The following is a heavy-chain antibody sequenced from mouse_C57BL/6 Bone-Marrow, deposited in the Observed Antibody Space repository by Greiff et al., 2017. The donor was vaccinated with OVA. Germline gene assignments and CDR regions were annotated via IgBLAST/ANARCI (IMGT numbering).Heavy chain of an antibody. CDR2: IYPGDGAT. D-gene: IGHD2-4*01. CDR3: CLYDYDEGVAY. Sequence: QVQLQQSGPELVKPGASVKISCKASGYAFSSSWMNWVKQRPGKGLEWIGRIYPGDGATNYNGKLQGKTTLTADKSSSPACMQLSSLTSEDAAIYLACLYDYDEGVAYWGQGTLVTVSA. V-gene: IGHV1-82*01. J-gene: IGHJ3*01. CDR1: GYAFSSSW.